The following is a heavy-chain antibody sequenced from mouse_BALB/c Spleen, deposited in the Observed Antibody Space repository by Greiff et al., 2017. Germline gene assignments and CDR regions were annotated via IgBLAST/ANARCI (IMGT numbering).Heavy chain of an antibody. CDR1: GYTFTSYT. CDR3: ARSPYGTGFAY. V-gene: IGHV1-4*01. J-gene: IGHJ3*01. Sequence: VKLQESGAELARPGASVKMSCKASGYTFTSYTMHWVKQRPGQGLEWIGYINPSSGYTNYNQKFKDKATLTADKSSSTAYMQLSSLTSEDSAVYYCARSPYGTGFAYWGQGTLVTVSA. CDR2: INPSSGYT. D-gene: IGHD1-1*02.